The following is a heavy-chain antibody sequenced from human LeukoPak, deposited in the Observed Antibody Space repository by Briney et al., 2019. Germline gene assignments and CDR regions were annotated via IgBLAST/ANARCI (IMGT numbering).Heavy chain of an antibody. CDR2: ISGGGGPT. V-gene: IGHV3-23*01. J-gene: IGHJ4*02. CDR1: RFTFSNYA. CDR3: AKNSGYSWQYFFDY. D-gene: IGHD6-25*01. Sequence: GGSLRLSCAASRFTFSNYAMSWVRQAPGKGLECVSAISGGGGPTYYADSVKGRFTISRDNSKNTLYLQMNSLRAEDAAVYFCAKNSGYSWQYFFDYWGQGTLVTVSS.